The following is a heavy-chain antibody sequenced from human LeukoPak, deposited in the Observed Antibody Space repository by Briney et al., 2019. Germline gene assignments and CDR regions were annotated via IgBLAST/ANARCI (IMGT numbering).Heavy chain of an antibody. D-gene: IGHD6-19*01. CDR3: ARASGSSGWYDRSPHFGFD. CDR1: GYTFTSYY. V-gene: IGHV1-46*01. Sequence: ASVQVSCQASGYTFTSYYMHWVRPAPGQGLEWMGIINPSGGSTSYAQKFQGRVTMTRDTSTSTVYMELSSLRSEDTAVYYCARASGSSGWYDRSPHFGFDWGQGTLVTVSS. CDR2: INPSGGST. J-gene: IGHJ4*02.